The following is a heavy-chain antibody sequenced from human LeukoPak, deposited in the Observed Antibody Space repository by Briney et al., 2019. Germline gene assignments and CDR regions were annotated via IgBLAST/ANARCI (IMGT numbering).Heavy chain of an antibody. Sequence: PGGSLRLSCAASGLTFDDYGMSWVRQAPGKGLEWVSGINWNGGSTGYADSVKGRFTISRDNAKNSLYLQMNSLRAEDTAVYSCARGTVTAPDYWGQGTLVTVSS. CDR1: GLTFDDYG. CDR2: INWNGGST. J-gene: IGHJ4*02. CDR3: ARGTVTAPDY. V-gene: IGHV3-20*04. D-gene: IGHD4-17*01.